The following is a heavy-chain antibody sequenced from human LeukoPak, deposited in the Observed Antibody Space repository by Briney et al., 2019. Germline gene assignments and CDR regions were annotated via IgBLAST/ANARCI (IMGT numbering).Heavy chain of an antibody. D-gene: IGHD2-2*01. CDR3: ARDHIVVVPAASNVYYYYYMDV. CDR2: IYYSGST. J-gene: IGHJ6*03. V-gene: IGHV4-61*05. Sequence: SETLSLTCTVSGGSISSSSYYWGWIRQPPGKGLEWIGYIYYSGSTNYNPSLKSRVTISVDRSKNQFSLKLSSVTAADTAVYYCARDHIVVVPAASNVYYYYYMDVWGKGTTVTVSS. CDR1: GGSISSSSYY.